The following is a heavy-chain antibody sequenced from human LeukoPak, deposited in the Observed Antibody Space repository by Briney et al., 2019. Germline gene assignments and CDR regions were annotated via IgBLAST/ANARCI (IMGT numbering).Heavy chain of an antibody. CDR3: ARDSEAVAGDFDY. V-gene: IGHV3-74*03. D-gene: IGHD6-13*01. CDR1: GFTFSNYW. CDR2: ITSDGSNT. J-gene: IGHJ4*02. Sequence: PGGPLRLSCAASGFTFSNYWMHWVRQAPGKGLVWVSRITSDGSNTMYADSVKGRFTISRDNVKNTLYLQMNSLRVEDTAVYYCARDSEAVAGDFDYWGQGTLVTVSS.